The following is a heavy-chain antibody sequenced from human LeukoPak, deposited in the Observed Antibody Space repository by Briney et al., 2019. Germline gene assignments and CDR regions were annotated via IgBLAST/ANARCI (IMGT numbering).Heavy chain of an antibody. V-gene: IGHV6-1*01. J-gene: IGHJ6*03. D-gene: IGHD1-26*01. Sequence: SQTLSLTCAISGDSVSSNSAAWNWIRQSPSRGLEWLGRTYYRSKWYNDYAVSVKSRITINPDTSKNQFSLQLNPVTPEDTAVYYCARGLVGATFYYYYYMDVWGKGTTVTVSS. CDR1: GDSVSSNSAA. CDR3: ARGLVGATFYYYYYMDV. CDR2: TYYRSKWYN.